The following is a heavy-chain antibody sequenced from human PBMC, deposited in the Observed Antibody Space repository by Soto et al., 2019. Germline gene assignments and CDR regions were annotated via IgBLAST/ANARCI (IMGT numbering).Heavy chain of an antibody. CDR1: GGTFSSYA. V-gene: IGHV1-69*13. D-gene: IGHD3-10*01. CDR3: ARDCGITMVRGGNEYYYYGMDV. J-gene: IGHJ6*02. CDR2: IIPIFGTA. Sequence: SVKVSCKASGGTFSSYAISWVRQAPGKGLEWMGGIIPIFGTANYAQKFQGRVTITADESTSTAYMELSSLRSEDTAVYYCARDCGITMVRGGNEYYYYGMDVWGQGTTVTVSS.